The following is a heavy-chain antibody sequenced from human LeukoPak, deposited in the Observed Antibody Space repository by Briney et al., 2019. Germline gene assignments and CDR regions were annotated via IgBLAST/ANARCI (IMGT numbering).Heavy chain of an antibody. CDR2: FNPTGDYT. CDR3: ASPHGYGILWDDAFDI. D-gene: IGHD3-9*01. CDR1: GYTFSSYF. Sequence: ASVKVSCKTSGYTFSSYFIHWVRQAPGQGLEWMGIFNPTGDYTTYAQKFQGRLIMTSDTSTSTVYMELSSPRFDDTAMYYCASPHGYGILWDDAFDIWGQGTMVTVSS. V-gene: IGHV1-46*01. J-gene: IGHJ3*02.